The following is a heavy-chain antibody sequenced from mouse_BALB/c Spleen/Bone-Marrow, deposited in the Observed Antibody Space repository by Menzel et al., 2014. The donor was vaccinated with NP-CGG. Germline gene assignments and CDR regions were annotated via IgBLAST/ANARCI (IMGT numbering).Heavy chain of an antibody. CDR1: GYTFTSYT. CDR2: INPSSGYT. D-gene: IGHD2-1*01. J-gene: IGHJ3*01. V-gene: IGHV1-4*01. Sequence: QVHVKQSGAELARPGASVKMSCKASGYTFTSYTMHWVKQRPGQGLEWIGHINPSSGYTNYNQKFKDKATLTADKSSSTAYMQLSSLTSEDSAVYYCARSNGNYVLAYWGQGTLVTVSA. CDR3: ARSNGNYVLAY.